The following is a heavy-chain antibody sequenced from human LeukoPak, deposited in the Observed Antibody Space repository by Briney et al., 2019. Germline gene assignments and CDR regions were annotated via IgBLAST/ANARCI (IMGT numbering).Heavy chain of an antibody. D-gene: IGHD1-7*01. Sequence: GGSLRLSCAASGFTFSNYWMSWVRQAPGKGLEWVANIKEDGSEKYYVDSVKGRFTISRDNAENSLYLQMNSLRAEDTAVYYCAKVGTRDWYFDLWGRGTLVTVAS. J-gene: IGHJ2*01. V-gene: IGHV3-7*01. CDR3: AKVGTRDWYFDL. CDR1: GFTFSNYW. CDR2: IKEDGSEK.